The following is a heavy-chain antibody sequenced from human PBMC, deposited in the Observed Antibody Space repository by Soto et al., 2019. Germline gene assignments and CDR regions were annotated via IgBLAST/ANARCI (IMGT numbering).Heavy chain of an antibody. CDR3: AREMSTYYYDSSGYHDDAFDI. D-gene: IGHD3-22*01. CDR1: GGTFSSYA. Sequence: XSVKVSCKASGGTFSSYAISWVRQAPGQGLEWMGGIIPIFGTANYAQKFQGRVTITADKSTSTAYMELSSLRSEDTAVYYCAREMSTYYYDSSGYHDDAFDIWGQGTMVTVSS. J-gene: IGHJ3*02. CDR2: IIPIFGTA. V-gene: IGHV1-69*06.